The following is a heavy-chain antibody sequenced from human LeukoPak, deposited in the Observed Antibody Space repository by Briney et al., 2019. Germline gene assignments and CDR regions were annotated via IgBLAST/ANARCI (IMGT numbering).Heavy chain of an antibody. J-gene: IGHJ4*02. Sequence: ASVKVSCKASGYTFTSYGISWVRQAPGQGLEWMGWISAYNGNTNYAQKLQGRVTMTTDTSTSTAYMELRSLRSDDTAVYYCARTNPNYDILTGYTNPLDYWGQGTLVTVSS. CDR2: ISAYNGNT. D-gene: IGHD3-9*01. CDR1: GYTFTSYG. CDR3: ARTNPNYDILTGYTNPLDY. V-gene: IGHV1-18*01.